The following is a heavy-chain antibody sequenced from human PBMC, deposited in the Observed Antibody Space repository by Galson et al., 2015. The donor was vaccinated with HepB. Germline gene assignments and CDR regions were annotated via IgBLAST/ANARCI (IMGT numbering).Heavy chain of an antibody. J-gene: IGHJ4*02. CDR2: ISSSSSYT. CDR1: GFTFSDYY. CDR3: ARGSGSGSFSLAHFDQ. Sequence: LRLSCAATGFTFSDYYMTWIRQAPGKGLEWVSFISSSSSYTRYADSARGRFTISRDNARNSLDLQMSSLRVEDTAVYYCARGSGSGSFSLAHFDQWGQGTLLTVSS. V-gene: IGHV3-11*05. D-gene: IGHD3-10*01.